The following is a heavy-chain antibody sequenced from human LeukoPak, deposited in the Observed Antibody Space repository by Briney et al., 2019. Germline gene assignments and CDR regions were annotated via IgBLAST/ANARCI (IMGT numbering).Heavy chain of an antibody. J-gene: IGHJ4*02. Sequence: GGSLRLSCAASGSTFSSYAMSWVRQAPGKGLEWVSGISDSGGTVYYADSVKGRFTISRDNSKNSLYLQMNSLRAEDTAVYYCAKKLSGSYKGFDYWGQGTLVTVSS. CDR2: ISDSGGTV. CDR3: AKKLSGSYKGFDY. D-gene: IGHD1-26*01. CDR1: GSTFSSYA. V-gene: IGHV3-23*01.